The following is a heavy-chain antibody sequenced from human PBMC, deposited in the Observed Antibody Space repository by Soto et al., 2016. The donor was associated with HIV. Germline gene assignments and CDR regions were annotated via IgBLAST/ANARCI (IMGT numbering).Heavy chain of an antibody. CDR3: ARLGIVVVIGAFDI. V-gene: IGHV1-69*01. CDR1: EYTFAGYY. CDR2: IIPIFGTA. J-gene: IGHJ3*02. Sequence: QVQLVQSGAEVKKPGASVKVSCKASEYTFAGYYMHWVRQAPGQGLEWMGGIIPIFGTANYAQKFQGRVTITADESTSTAYMELSSLRSEDTAVYYCARLGIVVVIGAFDIWGQGTMVTVSS. D-gene: IGHD3-22*01.